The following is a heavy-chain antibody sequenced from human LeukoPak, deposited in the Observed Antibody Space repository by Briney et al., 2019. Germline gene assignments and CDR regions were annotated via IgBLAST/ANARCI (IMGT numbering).Heavy chain of an antibody. CDR1: GFTVSSNY. J-gene: IGHJ4*02. Sequence: GGSLRLSCAASGFTVSSNYMSWVRQAPGKGLEWVSVIYSGGTTDYADSVKGRFTISRDNSKNTLFLQMNSLGVEDTAVYYCAKSVRVTVTHFDYWGQGTLVTVSS. D-gene: IGHD4-17*01. CDR3: AKSVRVTVTHFDY. V-gene: IGHV3-53*01. CDR2: IYSGGTT.